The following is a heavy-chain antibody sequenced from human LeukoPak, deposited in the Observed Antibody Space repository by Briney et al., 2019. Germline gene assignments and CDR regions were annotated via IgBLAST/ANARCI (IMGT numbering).Heavy chain of an antibody. V-gene: IGHV3-23*01. CDR1: GFTFSSYA. D-gene: IGHD2-2*01. J-gene: IGHJ4*02. Sequence: GGSLRLSCAASGFTFSSYAMSWVRQAPGKGLEWVSVISGSGGSTYYADSVKGRFTISRDNSKNTLYLQMNSLRAEDTAVYYCAKGSRVVPAAIQLDYWGQGTLVTVSS. CDR2: ISGSGGST. CDR3: AKGSRVVPAAIQLDY.